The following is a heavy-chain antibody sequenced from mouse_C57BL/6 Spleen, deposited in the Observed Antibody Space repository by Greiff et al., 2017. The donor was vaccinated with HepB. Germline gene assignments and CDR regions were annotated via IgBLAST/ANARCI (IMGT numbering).Heavy chain of an antibody. CDR2: IYPGDGDT. CDR3: ARLDYYGSSPWFAY. J-gene: IGHJ3*01. CDR1: GYAFSSYW. V-gene: IGHV1-80*01. D-gene: IGHD1-1*01. Sequence: QVQLQQSGAELVKPGASVKISCKASGYAFSSYWMNWVKQRPGKGLEWIGQIYPGDGDTNYNGKFKGKATLTADKSSSTAYMQLSSLTSEDSAVYFCARLDYYGSSPWFAYWGQGTLVTVSA.